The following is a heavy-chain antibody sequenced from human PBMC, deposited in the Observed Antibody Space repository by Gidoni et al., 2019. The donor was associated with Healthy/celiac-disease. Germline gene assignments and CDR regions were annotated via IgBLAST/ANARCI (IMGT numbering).Heavy chain of an antibody. CDR2: INSDGSST. D-gene: IGHD6-13*01. CDR1: GFTFSSYW. V-gene: IGHV3-74*01. Sequence: EVQLVESGGGLVQPGGSLRLSCAASGFTFSSYWMHWVRQAPGKGLVWVSRINSDGSSTSYADSVKGRVTSSRDNAKNTLYLQMNSLRAEDTAVYYCARGYSSSWEDYYYYGMDVWGQGTTVTVSS. J-gene: IGHJ6*02. CDR3: ARGYSSSWEDYYYYGMDV.